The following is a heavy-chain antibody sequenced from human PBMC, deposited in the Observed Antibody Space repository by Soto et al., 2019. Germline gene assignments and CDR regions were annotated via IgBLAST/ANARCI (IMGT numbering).Heavy chain of an antibody. CDR3: ARLGGSYAVPHFDY. D-gene: IGHD1-26*01. V-gene: IGHV4-59*08. CDR1: GGSLIHYY. J-gene: IGHJ4*02. Sequence: SETLSLTCTVSGGSLIHYYLTWIRPPPGKGLEWMGYIYYSGTTTNYNPSLKSRVTLSVDTSKNQFSLKLSSVTAADTAVYYCARLGGSYAVPHFDYWGQGTLVTVSS. CDR2: IYYSGTT.